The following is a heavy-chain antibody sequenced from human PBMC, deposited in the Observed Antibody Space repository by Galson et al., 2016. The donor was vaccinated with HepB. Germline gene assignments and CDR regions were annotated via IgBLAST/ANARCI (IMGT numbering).Heavy chain of an antibody. D-gene: IGHD3-10*01. CDR3: ARVDGFGEPLYFDY. CDR1: GFTFSSYW. CDR2: IKSDGSYT. V-gene: IGHV3-74*01. Sequence: SLRLSCAASGFTFSSYWMHWVRQAPGKGLVWVSRIKSDGSYTRYADSVKGRFTISRDNSKNTLYLQMNSLRAEDTAVYYCARVDGFGEPLYFDYWGQGTQVTVSS. J-gene: IGHJ4*02.